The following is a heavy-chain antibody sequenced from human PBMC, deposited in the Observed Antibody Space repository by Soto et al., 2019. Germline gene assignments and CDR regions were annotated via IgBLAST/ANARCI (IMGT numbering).Heavy chain of an antibody. D-gene: IGHD6-13*01. Sequence: GASVKVSCKASGYTFTSYAMHWVRQAPGQRLEWMGWINAGNGNTKYSQKFQGRVTITGDTSASTAYMELSSLRSEDTAVYYCASRYSRSRIWFDPWGQGTLVTVSS. CDR1: GYTFTSYA. CDR2: INAGNGNT. CDR3: ASRYSRSRIWFDP. J-gene: IGHJ5*02. V-gene: IGHV1-3*01.